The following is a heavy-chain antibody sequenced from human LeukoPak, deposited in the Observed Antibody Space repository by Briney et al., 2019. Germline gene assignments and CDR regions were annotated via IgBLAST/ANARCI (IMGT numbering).Heavy chain of an antibody. V-gene: IGHV3-30*02. J-gene: IGHJ6*03. D-gene: IGHD3-10*01. CDR3: GKARPKFGEGQYYMDV. CDR1: GFTFSSYG. Sequence: GGSLRLSCAASGFTFSSYGMHWVRQAPGKGLEWVAFIRYDGSNKYYADSVKGRFTISRDNSKNTLYLQRNSLRAEDKAVYYCGKARPKFGEGQYYMDVWGKGTTVTVSS. CDR2: IRYDGSNK.